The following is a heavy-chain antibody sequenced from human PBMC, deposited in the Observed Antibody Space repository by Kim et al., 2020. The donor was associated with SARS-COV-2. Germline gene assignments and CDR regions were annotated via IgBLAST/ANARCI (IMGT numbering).Heavy chain of an antibody. CDR2: IGTAGDT. CDR3: ARAPAMNGYCSGGSCYPLIGDYGMDV. D-gene: IGHD2-15*01. CDR1: GFTFSSYD. J-gene: IGHJ6*02. Sequence: GGSLRLSCAASGFTFSSYDMHWVRQATGKGLEWVSAIGTAGDTYYPGSVKGRFTISRENAKNSLYLQMNSLRAGDTAVYYCARAPAMNGYCSGGSCYPLIGDYGMDVWGQGTTVTVSS. V-gene: IGHV3-13*04.